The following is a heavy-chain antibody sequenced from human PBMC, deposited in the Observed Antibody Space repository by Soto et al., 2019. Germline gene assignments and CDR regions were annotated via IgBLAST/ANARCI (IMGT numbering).Heavy chain of an antibody. CDR2: IKQDGSEK. Sequence: GGSLRLSCAASGFTFSSYWMSWVRQAPGKGLEWVANIKQDGSEKYYVDSVKGRFTISRDNAKNSLYLQMNSLRAEDTAVYYCARVGLDPVGTDAFDIWGQGTMVTVSS. V-gene: IGHV3-7*03. CDR3: ARVGLDPVGTDAFDI. D-gene: IGHD1-1*01. J-gene: IGHJ3*02. CDR1: GFTFSSYW.